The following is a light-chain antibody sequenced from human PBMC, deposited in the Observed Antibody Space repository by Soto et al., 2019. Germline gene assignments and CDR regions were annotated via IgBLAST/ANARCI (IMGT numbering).Light chain of an antibody. CDR1: QSVSIIY. CDR2: GAS. J-gene: IGKJ5*01. CDR3: QQYGSSQIT. V-gene: IGKV3-20*01. Sequence: EIVLTQSPGTLSFSPGERATLSCRASQSVSIIYLALYQQKHGQAPRLLIYGASSRDTGIPERFSGSGSGTDFPLTISRLEPEDFAVYYCQQYGSSQITFGQGTRLEIK.